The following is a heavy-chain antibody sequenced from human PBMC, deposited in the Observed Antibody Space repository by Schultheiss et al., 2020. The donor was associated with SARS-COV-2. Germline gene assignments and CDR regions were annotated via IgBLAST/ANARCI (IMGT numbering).Heavy chain of an antibody. Sequence: SETLSLTCTVSGGSISSSSYYWGWIRQPPGKGLEWIGEINHSGSTSYNPSLKSRVTISVDMSKNQFSLKLSSVTAADTAVYYCARGWGYYGSGSYYHYWGQGILVTVSS. CDR1: GGSISSSSYY. CDR3: ARGWGYYGSGSYYHY. V-gene: IGHV4-39*07. D-gene: IGHD3-10*01. CDR2: INHSGST. J-gene: IGHJ4*02.